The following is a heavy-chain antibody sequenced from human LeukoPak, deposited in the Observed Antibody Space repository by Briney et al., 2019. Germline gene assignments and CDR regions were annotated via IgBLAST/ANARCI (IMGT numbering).Heavy chain of an antibody. CDR2: ILYDGSNK. CDR1: GFPFSSYA. Sequence: GGSLRLSCAASGFPFSSYAMHGVRQAPGKGLEWVVVILYDGSNKYYADSVKGRFTISRDNSEDTVYLQMDSLRAEDTAVYFCERDRVVAGRFYGMDVWGQGTTVTVSS. V-gene: IGHV3-30*04. J-gene: IGHJ6*02. CDR3: ERDRVVAGRFYGMDV. D-gene: IGHD6-19*01.